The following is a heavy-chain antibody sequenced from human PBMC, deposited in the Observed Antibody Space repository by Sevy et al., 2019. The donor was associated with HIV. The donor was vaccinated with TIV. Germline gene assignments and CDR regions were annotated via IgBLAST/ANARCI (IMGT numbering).Heavy chain of an antibody. D-gene: IGHD3-10*01. J-gene: IGHJ4*02. CDR1: GFTFSSYW. CDR2: IKQDGSEK. CDR3: ARDLGFGELAYYFDY. V-gene: IGHV3-7*01. Sequence: GGSLRLSCAASGFTFSSYWMRWVRQAPGKGLEWVANIKQDGSEKYYVDSVNVRFTISRDNAKNSLYLQMNSLRAEDTAVYYCARDLGFGELAYYFDYWGQGTLVTVSS.